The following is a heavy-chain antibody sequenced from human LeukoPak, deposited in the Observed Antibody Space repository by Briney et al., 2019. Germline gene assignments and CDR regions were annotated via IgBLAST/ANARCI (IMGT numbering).Heavy chain of an antibody. V-gene: IGHV4-34*01. D-gene: IGHD6-19*01. J-gene: IGHJ5*02. CDR3: ARGLYSSGFS. Sequence: SSETLSLTCAVYGGSFSGYYWSWIRQPLGKGLEWIGEINHSGSTNYNPSLKSRVTISVDTSKNQFSLKLSSVTAADTAVYYCARGLYSSGFSWGQGTLVTVSS. CDR1: GGSFSGYY. CDR2: INHSGST.